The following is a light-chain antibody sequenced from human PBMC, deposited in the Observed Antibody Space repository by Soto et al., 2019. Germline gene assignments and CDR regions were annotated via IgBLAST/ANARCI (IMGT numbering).Light chain of an antibody. V-gene: IGKV3-20*01. Sequence: IVLPQSPDTLSLSPGERVTLACRASQSVRNNYLAWYKQKPGQAPRLLIYETYRRATGIPDRFSGSGSEIDFTLTISRLEPEDFAVYLCQQYGGSSSTFGRGTKVEIK. J-gene: IGKJ1*01. CDR2: ETY. CDR3: QQYGGSSST. CDR1: QSVRNNY.